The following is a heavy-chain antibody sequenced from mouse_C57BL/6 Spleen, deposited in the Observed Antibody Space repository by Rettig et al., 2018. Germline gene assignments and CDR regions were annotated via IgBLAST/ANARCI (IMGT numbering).Heavy chain of an antibody. J-gene: IGHJ4*01. D-gene: IGHD2-5*01. Sequence: QVQLQQSGPELVKPGASVKISCKASGYSFTSYYIHWVKQRPGQGLEWIGWIYPGSDNTKYNEKFKGKATLTADTSSSTAYMQLSSLTSEDSAVYYCVRGGYYSNPGAMDYWGQGTSVTVSS. V-gene: IGHV1-66*01. CDR3: VRGGYYSNPGAMDY. CDR2: IYPGSDNT. CDR1: GYSFTSYY.